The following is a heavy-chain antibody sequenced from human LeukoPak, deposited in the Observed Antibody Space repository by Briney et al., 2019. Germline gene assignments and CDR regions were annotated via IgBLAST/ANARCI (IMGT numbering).Heavy chain of an antibody. CDR1: GYTFTGYY. CDR2: INPNSGGT. CDR3: ARSLTYYYDSSGYYFDY. Sequence: ASVKVSCKASGYTFTGYYTHWVRQAPGQGLEWMGRINPNSGGTNYAQKFQGRVTMARDTSISTAYMELSRLRSDDTAVYYCARSLTYYYDSSGYYFDYWGQGTLVTVSS. D-gene: IGHD3-22*01. J-gene: IGHJ4*02. V-gene: IGHV1-2*06.